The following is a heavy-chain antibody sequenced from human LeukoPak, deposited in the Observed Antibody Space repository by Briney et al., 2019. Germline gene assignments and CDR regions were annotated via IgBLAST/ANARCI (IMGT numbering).Heavy chain of an antibody. CDR2: FYYSGST. CDR1: GGSISSYY. V-gene: IGHV4-59*01. CDR3: ARGPDYYDSSGYYPV. D-gene: IGHD3-22*01. Sequence: ETLSLPCTVSGGSISSYYWSWIRQPPGKGLEWIGCFYYSGSTNHNPSLKSRVAISVDTSKNQFSLKLSSVTAADTAVYYCARGPDYYDSSGYYPVWGQGTLVTVSS. J-gene: IGHJ4*02.